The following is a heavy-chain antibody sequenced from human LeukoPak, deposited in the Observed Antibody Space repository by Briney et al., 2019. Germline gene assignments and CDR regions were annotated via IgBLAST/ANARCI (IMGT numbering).Heavy chain of an antibody. CDR3: AREKQRYFDY. CDR2: IYSGGST. V-gene: IGHV3-66*01. D-gene: IGHD6-25*01. J-gene: IGHJ4*02. Sequence: GGSLRLSCAASGFTVSSNYMNWVRQAPGKGLEWVSVIYSGGSTYYADPVKGRFTISRDNSKNTLFLQMNSLRAEDTAVYYCAREKQRYFDYWGQGTLVTVSS. CDR1: GFTVSSNY.